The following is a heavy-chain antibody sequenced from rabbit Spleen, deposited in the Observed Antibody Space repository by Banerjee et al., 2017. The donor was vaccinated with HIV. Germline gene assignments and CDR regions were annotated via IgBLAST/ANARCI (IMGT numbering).Heavy chain of an antibody. CDR3: ASAYSDIYFNL. V-gene: IGHV1S45*01. D-gene: IGHD6-1*01. CDR2: IYAGSVGNT. J-gene: IGHJ4*01. Sequence: EESGGDLVKPEGSLTLTCTASGFSFSSSYWICWVRQAPGKGLEWIACIYAGSVGNTYYASWAKGRFTVSKTSSTTVTLQMTSLTAADTATYFCASAYSDIYFNLWGPGTLVTVS. CDR1: GFSFSSSYW.